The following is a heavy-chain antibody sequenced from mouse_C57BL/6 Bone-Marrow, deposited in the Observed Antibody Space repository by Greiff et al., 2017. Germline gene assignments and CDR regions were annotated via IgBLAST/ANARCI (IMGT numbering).Heavy chain of an antibody. CDR1: GFTFSSYA. V-gene: IGHV5-9-1*02. J-gene: IGHJ3*01. CDR2: ISSGGDYI. D-gene: IGHD2-4*01. Sequence: EVQVVESGEGLVKPGGSLKLSCAASGFTFSSYAMSWVRQTPEKRLEWVAYISSGGDYIYYADTVKGRFTISRDNARNTLYLQMSSLKSEDTAMYYCTRENDYVWFAYWGQGTLVTVSA. CDR3: TRENDYVWFAY.